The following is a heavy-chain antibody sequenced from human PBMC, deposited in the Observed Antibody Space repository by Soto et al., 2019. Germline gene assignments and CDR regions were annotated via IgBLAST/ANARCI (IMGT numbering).Heavy chain of an antibody. CDR2: VNNNGGTT. Sequence: GGSLRLSCSASGFTFSSFAMHWVRQAPGKGLEYVSGVNNNGGTTYYADSVKDRFTISRDNSKNTLYLQVNSLTTEDTAVYYCVKSSRRDITASRGMDVWGQGTTVTVSS. J-gene: IGHJ6*02. CDR1: GFTFSSFA. CDR3: VKSSRRDITASRGMDV. D-gene: IGHD3-3*01. V-gene: IGHV3-64D*06.